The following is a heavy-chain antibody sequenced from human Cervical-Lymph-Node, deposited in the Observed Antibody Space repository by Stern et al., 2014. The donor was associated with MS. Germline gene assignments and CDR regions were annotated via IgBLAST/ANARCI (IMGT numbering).Heavy chain of an antibody. V-gene: IGHV3-30*03. D-gene: IGHD2/OR15-2a*01. CDR1: GFTFSSYG. Sequence: VQLLESGGGVVQPGRSLRLSCAASGFTFSSYGMHWVRQAPGKGLAWVTLISYDGSNDYYADSVKGRFTISRDNSKNTVYLQMNSLRPEDTAVYYCARPRRPYFFRGNHHYYGMDVWGQGTRVSVSS. CDR2: ISYDGSND. CDR3: ARPRRPYFFRGNHHYYGMDV. J-gene: IGHJ6*02.